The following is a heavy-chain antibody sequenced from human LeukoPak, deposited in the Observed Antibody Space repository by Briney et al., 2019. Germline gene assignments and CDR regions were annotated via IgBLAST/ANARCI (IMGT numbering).Heavy chain of an antibody. J-gene: IGHJ4*02. Sequence: GGSLRLSCAASGFTFSSYWMHWVRQAPGKGLVWVSRINSDGSSTSYADSVKGRFTISRDNAKNTLYLQMNSLRAEDTAVYYCARDPHEMATIFHFGLAPRYYFDYWGQGTLVTVSS. V-gene: IGHV3-74*01. CDR2: INSDGSST. D-gene: IGHD5-24*01. CDR1: GFTFSSYW. CDR3: ARDPHEMATIFHFGLAPRYYFDY.